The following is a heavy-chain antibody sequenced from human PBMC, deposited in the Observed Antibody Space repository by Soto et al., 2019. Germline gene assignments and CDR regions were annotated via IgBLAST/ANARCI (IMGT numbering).Heavy chain of an antibody. J-gene: IGHJ4*02. V-gene: IGHV4-30-4*01. CDR2: IYYSGNT. D-gene: IGHD3-16*01. CDR3: AREGGESSDGLYYFDS. Sequence: PSEALSLTCTVSGGSTSSDNYWSWIRQPPGKGLEWIGHIYYSGNTDYNPSLKSRLAISIDTSKNQFSLKLSSVTAADTAVYFCAREGGESSDGLYYFDSWGQASLVTVSS. CDR1: GGSTSSDNY.